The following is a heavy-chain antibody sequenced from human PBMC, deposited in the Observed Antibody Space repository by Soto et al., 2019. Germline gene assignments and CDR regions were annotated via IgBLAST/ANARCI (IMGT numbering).Heavy chain of an antibody. J-gene: IGHJ4*02. Sequence: EVQLVESGGGLVQPGGSLRLSCAASGFTVSSNYMSWVRQAPGKGLECVSVLYSGGSKYYEDSVKDRFTIARDSSKNTLYIPMNVLRAEDTAVDYCAREPRIRIAGSKAADDYWGQGTLVTVSS. CDR1: GFTVSSNY. V-gene: IGHV3-66*01. CDR2: LYSGGSK. CDR3: AREPRIRIAGSKAADDY. D-gene: IGHD1-20*01.